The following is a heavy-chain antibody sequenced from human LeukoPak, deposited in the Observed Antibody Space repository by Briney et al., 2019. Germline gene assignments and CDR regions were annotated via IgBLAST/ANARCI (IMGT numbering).Heavy chain of an antibody. V-gene: IGHV4-61*02. CDR1: GGSISSGSYY. Sequence: KTSETLSLTCTVSGGSISSGSYYWSWIRQPAGRGLEWIGRIYTSGSTNYNPSLKSRVTISEDTSKNQFSLKLSSVTAADTAVYYCAGLLLSGEYYYYYGMDVWGQGTTVTVSS. CDR2: IYTSGST. D-gene: IGHD2-2*01. J-gene: IGHJ6*02. CDR3: AGLLLSGEYYYYYGMDV.